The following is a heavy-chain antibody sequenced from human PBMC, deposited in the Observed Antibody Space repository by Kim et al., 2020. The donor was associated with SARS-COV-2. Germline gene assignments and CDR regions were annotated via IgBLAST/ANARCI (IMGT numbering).Heavy chain of an antibody. CDR2: IKQDGSEK. CDR1: GFTFSSYW. V-gene: IGHV3-7*01. J-gene: IGHJ4*02. CDR3: ARDRRSGWYPY. D-gene: IGHD6-19*01. Sequence: GGSLRLSCAASGFTFSSYWMCWVRQAPGKGLEWVANIKQDGSEKYYVDSVKGRFTISRDNAKNSLYLQMNSLRAEDTAVYYCARDRRSGWYPYWGQGTLGTVSS.